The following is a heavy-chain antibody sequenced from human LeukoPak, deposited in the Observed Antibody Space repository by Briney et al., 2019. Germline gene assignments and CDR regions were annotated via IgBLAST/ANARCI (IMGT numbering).Heavy chain of an antibody. CDR1: GYTFTSYY. D-gene: IGHD1-7*01. CDR2: INPSGEFT. CDR3: ARDLGSGQIGTTPGGLDY. Sequence: ASVEVSCKASGYTFTSYYIHWVRQAPGQGLEWMGLINPSGEFTTYAQKFQGRVTMTGDMSTSTVYMELSSLRSEDTAVYYCARDLGSGQIGTTPGGLDYWGQGTLVTVSS. J-gene: IGHJ4*02. V-gene: IGHV1-46*01.